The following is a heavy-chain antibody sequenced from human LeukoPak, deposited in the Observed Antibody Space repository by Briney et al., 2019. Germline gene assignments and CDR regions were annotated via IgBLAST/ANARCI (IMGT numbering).Heavy chain of an antibody. V-gene: IGHV3-49*04. CDR2: IRSKAYGGTT. Sequence: GGSLRLSCTASGFTFGDYAMSWVRQAPGKGLEWVGFIRSKAYGGTTEYAASVKGRFTISRDDSKSIAYLQMNSLKTEDTAVYYCRLFGYWGQGTLVTVSS. CDR1: GFTFGDYA. D-gene: IGHD3-10*01. J-gene: IGHJ4*02. CDR3: RLFGY.